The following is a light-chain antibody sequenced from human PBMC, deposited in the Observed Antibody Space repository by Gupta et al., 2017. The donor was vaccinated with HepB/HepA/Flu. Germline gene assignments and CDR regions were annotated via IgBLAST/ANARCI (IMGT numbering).Light chain of an antibody. CDR1: SSNIGSKT. Sequence: QFVLTQPPPASWTPGQRVTISCSGNSSNIGSKTVSWYCQLPGTTPKLLIYSDNQRTSGVPDRFSGSKSGTSASLAINGLQSDDEADYYCAAWDVTLNVWVFGGGTKVTVL. V-gene: IGLV1-44*01. CDR2: SDN. CDR3: AAWDVTLNVWV. J-gene: IGLJ3*02.